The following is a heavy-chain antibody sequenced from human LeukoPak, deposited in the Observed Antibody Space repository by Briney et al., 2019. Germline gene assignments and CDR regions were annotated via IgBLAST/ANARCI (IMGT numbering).Heavy chain of an antibody. CDR2: ISWNSGSI. D-gene: IGHD3-22*01. Sequence: RSGGSLRLSCAASGFTFDDYAMHWVRQAPGKGLEWVSGISWNSGSIGYADSVKGRFTISRDNAKNSLYLQMNSLRAEDMALYYWARKRTYYYDSRVYYMDVGGKGTRVTVSS. V-gene: IGHV3-9*03. J-gene: IGHJ6*03. CDR1: GFTFDDYA. CDR3: ARKRTYYYDSRVYYMDV.